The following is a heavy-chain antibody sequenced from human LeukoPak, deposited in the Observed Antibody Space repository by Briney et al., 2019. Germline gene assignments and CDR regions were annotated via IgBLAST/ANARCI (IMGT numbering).Heavy chain of an antibody. CDR3: AREAGATTNWFDP. CDR2: MNPNSGNT. Sequence: ASVKVSCKASGYTFTSYDINWVRQATGQGLEWMGWMNPNSGNTGYAQKFQGRVTMTRNTSISTAYMELRSLRSEDTAVYYCAREAGATTNWFDPWGQGTLVTVSS. V-gene: IGHV1-8*01. CDR1: GYTFTSYD. J-gene: IGHJ5*02. D-gene: IGHD1-26*01.